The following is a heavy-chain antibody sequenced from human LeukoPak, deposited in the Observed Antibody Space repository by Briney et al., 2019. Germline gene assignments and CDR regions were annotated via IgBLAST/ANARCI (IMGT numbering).Heavy chain of an antibody. V-gene: IGHV1-2*06. J-gene: IGHJ4*02. CDR2: INPNSGGT. D-gene: IGHD3-22*01. CDR3: ARVGYYESSGYYEY. CDR1: GYTLTDYY. Sequence: ASVQVSCKASGYTLTDYYMHWVRQAPGQGLEWMGRINPNSGGTNYAQKFQGRVTMTRDTSISTVYMELSRLRSDDTAVYYCARVGYYESSGYYEYWGQGTLVTVSS.